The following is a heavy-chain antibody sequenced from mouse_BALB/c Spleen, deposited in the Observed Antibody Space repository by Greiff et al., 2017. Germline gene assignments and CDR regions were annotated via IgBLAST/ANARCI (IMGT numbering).Heavy chain of an antibody. CDR1: GYTFTSYW. J-gene: IGHJ2*01. V-gene: IGHV1-87*01. CDR2: IYPGDGDT. Sequence: VKLQESGAELARPGASVKLSCKASGYTFTSYWMQWVKQRPGQGLEWIGAIYPGDGDTRYTQKFKGKATLTADKSSSTAYMQLSSLASEDSAVYYCARWGGNPDYWGQGTTLTVSS. D-gene: IGHD2-1*01. CDR3: ARWGGNPDY.